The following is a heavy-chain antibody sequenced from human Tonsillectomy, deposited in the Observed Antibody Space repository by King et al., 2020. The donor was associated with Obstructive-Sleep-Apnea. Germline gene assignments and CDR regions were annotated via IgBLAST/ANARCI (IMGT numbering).Heavy chain of an antibody. CDR1: GGSFSDYY. J-gene: IGHJ5*02. Sequence: VQLQQWGAGLLKPSETLSLNCAVFGGSFSDYYWSWIRQPPGKGLEWIGEINHSGSTNYNPSLKSRVTISVDTSKNQFSLKLSSVTAADTAVYYCARGSGAAAVNWFDPWGQGTLVTVSS. CDR3: ARGSGAAAVNWFDP. CDR2: INHSGST. D-gene: IGHD6-13*01. V-gene: IGHV4-34*01.